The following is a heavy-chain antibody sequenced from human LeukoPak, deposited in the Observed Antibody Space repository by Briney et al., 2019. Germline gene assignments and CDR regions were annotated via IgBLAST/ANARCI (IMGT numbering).Heavy chain of an antibody. CDR3: ATDGITLDAFDI. D-gene: IGHD3-10*01. V-gene: IGHV1-24*01. Sequence: ASVKVSCKVSGYTLTELSMHWVRQAPGKGLEWMGGFDPEDGETIYAQKFQGRVTMTEDTSTDTAYTELSSLRSEDTAVYYCATDGITLDAFDIWGQGTMVTVSS. CDR2: FDPEDGET. CDR1: GYTLTELS. J-gene: IGHJ3*02.